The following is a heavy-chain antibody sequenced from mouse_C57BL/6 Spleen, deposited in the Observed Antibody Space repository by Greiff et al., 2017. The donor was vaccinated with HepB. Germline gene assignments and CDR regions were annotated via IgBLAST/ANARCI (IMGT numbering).Heavy chain of an antibody. D-gene: IGHD6-1*01. V-gene: IGHV1-50*01. Sequence: QVQLQQPGAELVKPGASVKLSCKASGYTFPSYWMQWVKQRPGQGLEWIGEIDPSDSYTNSNQKFKGKATLTVDTSSSTAYMQLSSLTSEDSAVYYCASGELSRWGQGTLVTVSA. CDR3: ASGELSR. J-gene: IGHJ3*01. CDR1: GYTFPSYW. CDR2: IDPSDSYT.